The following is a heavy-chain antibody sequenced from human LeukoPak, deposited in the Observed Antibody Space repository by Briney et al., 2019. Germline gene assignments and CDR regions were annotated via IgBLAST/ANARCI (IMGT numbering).Heavy chain of an antibody. J-gene: IGHJ4*02. D-gene: IGHD3-22*01. CDR1: GFTFSNFG. Sequence: GGSLRLSCVGSGFTFSNFGMHWVRQAPGKGLEWVAFIRYDGSNKYYADSVKGRFTISRDNSKNTLYVQMNSLRAEDTAVYYCAKDPPPGYYYESSGYPDYWGQGTLVTVSS. CDR2: IRYDGSNK. CDR3: AKDPPPGYYYESSGYPDY. V-gene: IGHV3-30*02.